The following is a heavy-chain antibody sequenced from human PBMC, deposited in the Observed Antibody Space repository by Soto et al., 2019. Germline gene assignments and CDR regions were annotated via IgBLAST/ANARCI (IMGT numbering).Heavy chain of an antibody. CDR3: ATWLLREHAFDI. J-gene: IGHJ3*02. CDR1: GFTFSSYA. Sequence: PGGSLRLSCAASGFTFSSYAMTWVRQAPGKGLEWVSALYIADGTFYADSAKGRFSVSIDTSKNTVFLQMNSLRPEDTAVYYCATWLLREHAFDIWGLGTMVTVSS. D-gene: IGHD4-17*01. V-gene: IGHV3-23*05. CDR2: LYIADGT.